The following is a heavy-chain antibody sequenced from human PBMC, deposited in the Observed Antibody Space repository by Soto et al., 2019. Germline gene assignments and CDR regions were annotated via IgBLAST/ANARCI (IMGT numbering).Heavy chain of an antibody. Sequence: GGSLRLSCAASGFTFSSYAMSWVRQAPGKGLEWVSAISGSGGSTYYADSVKGRFTISRDNSKNTLYLQMNSLRAEDTAVYDCAKAQVSGIAAAGLFDYWGQGTLVTVSS. CDR2: ISGSGGST. D-gene: IGHD6-13*01. V-gene: IGHV3-23*01. CDR1: GFTFSSYA. J-gene: IGHJ4*02. CDR3: AKAQVSGIAAAGLFDY.